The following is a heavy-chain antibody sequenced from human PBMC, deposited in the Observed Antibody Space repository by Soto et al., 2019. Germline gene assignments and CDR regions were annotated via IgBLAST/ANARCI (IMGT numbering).Heavy chain of an antibody. D-gene: IGHD3-3*01. V-gene: IGHV3-9*01. J-gene: IGHJ4*02. CDR2: ISWNSGSI. CDR3: AKDAGGGVVINYYFDY. CDR1: GFTFDDYA. Sequence: GGSLRLSCAASGFTFDDYAMHWVRQAPGKGLEWVSGISWNSGSIGYADSVKGRFTISRDNAKNSLYLQMNSLRAGDTALYYCAKDAGGGVVINYYFDYWGQGTLVTAPQ.